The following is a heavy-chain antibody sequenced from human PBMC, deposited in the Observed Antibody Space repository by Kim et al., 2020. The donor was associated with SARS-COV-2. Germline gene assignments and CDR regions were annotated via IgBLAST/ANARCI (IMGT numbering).Heavy chain of an antibody. J-gene: IGHJ4*02. CDR3: ARGKTPGIGDY. V-gene: IGHV4-34*01. D-gene: IGHD6-13*01. CDR2: T. Sequence: TNYNPSLKSRVPISVDTSKNQCSLKLSSVTAADTAVYYCARGKTPGIGDYWGQGTLVTVSS.